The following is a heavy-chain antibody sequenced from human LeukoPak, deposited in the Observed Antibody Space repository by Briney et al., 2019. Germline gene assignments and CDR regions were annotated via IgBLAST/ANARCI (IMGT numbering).Heavy chain of an antibody. Sequence: GGSLRLSCAASGLTVSSSYMSWVRQAPGKGLEWVSIIYIGDNPHYADSVKGRFTISRHNSKNTLYPQMNNLRDEDTAVYYCARVRPWVFDYWGQGALVTVSS. CDR1: GLTVSSSY. J-gene: IGHJ4*02. CDR3: ARVRPWVFDY. V-gene: IGHV3-53*04. CDR2: IYIGDNP.